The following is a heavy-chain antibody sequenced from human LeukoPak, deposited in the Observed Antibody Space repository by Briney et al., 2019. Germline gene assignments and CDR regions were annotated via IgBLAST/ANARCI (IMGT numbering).Heavy chain of an antibody. CDR2: IYYSGST. J-gene: IGHJ4*02. CDR1: GGSISSSSYY. Sequence: SETLSLTCTVSGGSISSSSYYWGWIRQPPGKGLEWIGSIYYSGSTYYNPSLKSRVTISVDTSKNQFSLKLSSVTAADTAVYYCARGDGYNYVHGYWGQGILVTVSS. CDR3: ARGDGYNYVHGY. D-gene: IGHD5-24*01. V-gene: IGHV4-39*07.